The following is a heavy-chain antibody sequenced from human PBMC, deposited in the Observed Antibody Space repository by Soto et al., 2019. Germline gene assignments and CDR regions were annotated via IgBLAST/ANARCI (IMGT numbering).Heavy chain of an antibody. D-gene: IGHD5-12*01. CDR1: GGSISSSNW. CDR3: ATDQVNGGFVYVH. Sequence: QLQLQESGPGLVKPSGTLSLTCAVSGGSISSSNWWTWVRQPPGKGLEWIGEIYHSGSTNYNPSLKGRVTISVDKSKNQFSLRLSSVTAADTAIYYCATDQVNGGFVYVHWGQGTLVTVSS. V-gene: IGHV4-4*02. CDR2: IYHSGST. J-gene: IGHJ4*02.